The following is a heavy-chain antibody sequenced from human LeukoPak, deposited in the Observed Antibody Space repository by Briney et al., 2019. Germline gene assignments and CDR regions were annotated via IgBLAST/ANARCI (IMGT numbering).Heavy chain of an antibody. CDR3: ARVGGDVLSGHRTVYYYAMDV. J-gene: IGHJ6*02. CDR1: GFTFTRFA. D-gene: IGHD3-3*01. V-gene: IGHV3-30*04. CDR2: ISYDGSNK. Sequence: GGSLRLSCAASGFTFTRFAMYWVRQAPGKGLEWVALISYDGSNKYYADSVKGRFTISRDNSKNTVYLQMNSPRAEDTAVYYCARVGGDVLSGHRTVYYYAMDVWGQGTTVTVSS.